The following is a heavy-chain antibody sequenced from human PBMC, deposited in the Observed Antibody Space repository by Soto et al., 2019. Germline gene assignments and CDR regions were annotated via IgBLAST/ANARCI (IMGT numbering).Heavy chain of an antibody. V-gene: IGHV1-8*02. CDR3: TLGLFPDCSGRRQWEYYHYGLDV. D-gene: IGHD2-21*02. CDR2: MNPNSGNT. CDR1: GYTFTSLD. J-gene: IGHJ6*02. Sequence: ASVKASCKASGYTFTSLDINWVRQATGQGLERMGWMNPNSGNTGYAQTLQAKATMTSDTSTGTANMKLSTLRTEHTAAYDCTLGLFPDCSGRRQWEYYHYGLDVWGQGTTVTVSS.